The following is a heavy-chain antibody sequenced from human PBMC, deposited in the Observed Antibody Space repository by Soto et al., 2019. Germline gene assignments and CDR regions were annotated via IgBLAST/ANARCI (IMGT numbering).Heavy chain of an antibody. CDR2: ITANSGST. D-gene: IGHD4-4*01. Sequence: GGSLRLSCAASGFTFSSYAMVWVRQAPGKGLEWVSTITANSGSTAYGDSVKGRFTISRDNSKNTLYLQMNSLTGDDTAVYYCAKSRDGYSFYFYYGMDVWGQGTTVTVSS. CDR1: GFTFSSYA. V-gene: IGHV3-23*01. CDR3: AKSRDGYSFYFYYGMDV. J-gene: IGHJ6*02.